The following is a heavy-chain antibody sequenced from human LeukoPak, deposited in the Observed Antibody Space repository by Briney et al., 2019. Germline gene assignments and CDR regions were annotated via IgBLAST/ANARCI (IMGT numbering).Heavy chain of an antibody. CDR1: GFPFSSYW. Sequence: GGSLRLSCAASGFPFSSYWMHWVRQAPGKGLVWVSRIKSDGSSTNYADSVKGRFTISRDNAKNTLYLQMNSLRAEDTAVYYCATNPLYYDILTGTIFDYWGQGTLVTVSS. J-gene: IGHJ4*02. V-gene: IGHV3-74*01. CDR2: IKSDGSST. D-gene: IGHD3-9*01. CDR3: ATNPLYYDILTGTIFDY.